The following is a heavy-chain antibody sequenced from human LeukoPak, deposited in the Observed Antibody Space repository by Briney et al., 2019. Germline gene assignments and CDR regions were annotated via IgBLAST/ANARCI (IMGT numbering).Heavy chain of an antibody. D-gene: IGHD6-13*01. CDR1: GYTLTELS. Sequence: ASVKVSCKVSGYTLTELSMHWVRQAPGKGLEWMGGFDPEDGETIYAQKFQGRVTMTEDTSTDTAYMELNSLRSDDTAVYYCARDGGVGIAAEYFDYWGQETLVTVSS. J-gene: IGHJ4*02. CDR3: ARDGGVGIAAEYFDY. CDR2: FDPEDGET. V-gene: IGHV1-24*01.